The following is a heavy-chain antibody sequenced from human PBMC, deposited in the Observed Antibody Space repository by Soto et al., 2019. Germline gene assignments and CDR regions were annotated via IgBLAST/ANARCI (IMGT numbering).Heavy chain of an antibody. Sequence: EVQLVESGGGLVQPGGSLRLSCAASGFTFSSYWMHWVRQAPGKGLVWVSRINSDGSNTSYADSVKGRFTISRDNAKNTLYLQMNSLRAEDTAVYYCARDGEYQLPPDYYSGMDVWGQGTTVTVSS. D-gene: IGHD2-2*01. CDR3: ARDGEYQLPPDYYSGMDV. CDR1: GFTFSSYW. V-gene: IGHV3-74*01. J-gene: IGHJ6*02. CDR2: INSDGSNT.